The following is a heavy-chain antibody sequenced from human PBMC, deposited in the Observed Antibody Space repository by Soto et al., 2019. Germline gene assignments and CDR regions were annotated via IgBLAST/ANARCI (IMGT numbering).Heavy chain of an antibody. D-gene: IGHD5-12*01. CDR2: IYFSGSA. V-gene: IGHV4-59*08. CDR1: GGSITSYY. J-gene: IGHJ4*02. CDR3: ARRYSGYGDY. Sequence: QVQLQESGPGLVKPSETLSLTCTVSGGSITSYYWSWIRQPPGKGLEWLGYIYFSGSANYNPSLKSRVTISVDTSKNQFSLKLSSVTAADTAVYYCARRYSGYGDYWGQGTLVTVSS.